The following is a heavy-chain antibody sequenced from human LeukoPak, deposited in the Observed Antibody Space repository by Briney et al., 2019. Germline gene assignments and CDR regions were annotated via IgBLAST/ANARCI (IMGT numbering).Heavy chain of an antibody. CDR3: ARRVRSADYRLDY. V-gene: IGHV4-34*01. CDR1: GGSFTIYS. J-gene: IGHJ4*02. D-gene: IGHD4-11*01. CDR2: ISPSGNT. Sequence: PSETLSLTCAVYGGSFTIYSWTWIRQPPGKSLEWVGEISPSGNTQYNPSLKSRVTISLDASKSQFYLKLNSVTAADTAVYYCARRVRSADYRLDYWGQGTLVTVSS.